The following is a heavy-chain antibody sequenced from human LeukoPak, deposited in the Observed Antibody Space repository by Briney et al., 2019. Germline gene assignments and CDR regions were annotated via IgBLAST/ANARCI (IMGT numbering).Heavy chain of an antibody. CDR2: ISCDGSYK. V-gene: IGHV3-30*18. J-gene: IGHJ4*02. CDR3: AKEKVVVVPAAILDY. Sequence: TGGALRLSCAAPGFTFSNYGMHWVRQAPGKGLEWVTVISCDGSYKYYADSVTGRFTISRDNSKNTLYLQMNSLRAEDTAVYYCAKEKVVVVPAAILDYWGQGTLVTVSS. CDR1: GFTFSNYG. D-gene: IGHD2-2*01.